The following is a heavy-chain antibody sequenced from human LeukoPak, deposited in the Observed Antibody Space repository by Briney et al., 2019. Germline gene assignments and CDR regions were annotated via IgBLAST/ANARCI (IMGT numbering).Heavy chain of an antibody. CDR1: GYSFTSYW. CDR2: IYPGDSDT. D-gene: IGHD3-10*01. Sequence: GESLKISCKGSGYSFTSYWIGWVRQMPGKGLEWMGIIYPGDSDTRYSPSFQGQVTISADKSISTAYLQWSSLKASDTAMYYCARLRGAYYYGSGSYYFDYWGQGTLVTVSS. V-gene: IGHV5-51*01. CDR3: ARLRGAYYYGSGSYYFDY. J-gene: IGHJ4*02.